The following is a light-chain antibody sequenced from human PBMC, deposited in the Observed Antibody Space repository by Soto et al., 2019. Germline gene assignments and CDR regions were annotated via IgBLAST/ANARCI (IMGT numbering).Light chain of an antibody. J-gene: IGKJ1*01. CDR3: QQYFEWPPMT. V-gene: IGKV3-15*01. CDR1: ETVATN. CDR2: GAS. Sequence: EVVMTQSPATLSASPGERASLSCWASETVATNLAWYQQKPGQAPRLLISGASTRASGISARFLGSGSGTEFTRTISSLRSEDSGIYYCQQYFEWPPMTFGQGTKVEI.